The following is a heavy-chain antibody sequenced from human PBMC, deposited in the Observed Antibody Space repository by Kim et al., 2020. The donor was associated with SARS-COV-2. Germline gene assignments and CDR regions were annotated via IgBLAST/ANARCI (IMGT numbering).Heavy chain of an antibody. CDR3: AKANSGWSYFDY. D-gene: IGHD6-19*01. CDR2: ISSGGDKT. CDR1: GFSLGNLA. Sequence: GGSLRLSCAASGFSLGNLAMSWARQAPGKGLEWVSTISSGGDKTYYADSVKGRFTISRDISKNTLSLQMNSLRAEDTAVYYCAKANSGWSYFDYWGQGTLVTVSS. V-gene: IGHV3-23*01. J-gene: IGHJ4*02.